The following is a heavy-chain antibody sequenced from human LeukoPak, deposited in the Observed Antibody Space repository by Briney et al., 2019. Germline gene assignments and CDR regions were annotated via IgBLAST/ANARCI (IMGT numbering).Heavy chain of an antibody. D-gene: IGHD4-17*01. CDR1: GYTFTNYG. V-gene: IGHV1-18*01. CDR3: ATEGGWQPTDYGDSVY. J-gene: IGHJ4*02. Sequence: ASVKVSFKASGYTFTNYGITWVRQAPGQGLEWMGWISPYNGNTNYAQKFQGRVTLTTDTSTSTAYIDLRSLRSDDTAVYYCATEGGWQPTDYGDSVYWGQGTLVTVSS. CDR2: ISPYNGNT.